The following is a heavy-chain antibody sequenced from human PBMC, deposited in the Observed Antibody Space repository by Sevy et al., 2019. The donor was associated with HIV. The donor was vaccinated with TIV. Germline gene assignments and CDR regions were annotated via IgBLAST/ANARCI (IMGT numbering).Heavy chain of an antibody. J-gene: IGHJ6*03. Sequence: GGSLRLSCAASGFTFSSYWMSWIRQAPGKGLEWVAYIKQDGSEKYYVDSVKGRFTISRDNAKNSLYLQMNSLRAEDTAVYYCARLIVDYYDSSGYNYYYYYYMDVWGKGTTVTVSS. CDR1: GFTFSSYW. CDR2: IKQDGSEK. D-gene: IGHD3-22*01. V-gene: IGHV3-7*01. CDR3: ARLIVDYYDSSGYNYYYYYYMDV.